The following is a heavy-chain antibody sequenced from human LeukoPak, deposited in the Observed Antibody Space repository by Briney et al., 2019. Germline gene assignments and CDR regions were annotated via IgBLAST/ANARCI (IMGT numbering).Heavy chain of an antibody. CDR2: INPSGGST. V-gene: IGHV1-46*01. CDR1: GYAFTSYY. J-gene: IGHJ4*02. Sequence: GASVKVSCKASGYAFTSYYMQWVRQAPGQGLEWTGIINPSGGSTSYAQKFQGRVTMTRDTSTSTVYMELSSLRSEDTAVYYCARGLFKNDYGYWGQGTLVTVSS. D-gene: IGHD4-17*01. CDR3: ARGLFKNDYGY.